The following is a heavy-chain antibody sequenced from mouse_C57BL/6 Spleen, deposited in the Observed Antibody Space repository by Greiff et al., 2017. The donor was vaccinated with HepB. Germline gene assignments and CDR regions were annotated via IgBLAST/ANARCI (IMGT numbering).Heavy chain of an antibody. CDR3: ARDLPRAMDY. Sequence: QVQLKQPGAELVKPGASVKLSCKASGYTFTSYWMHWVKQRPGQGLEWIGMIHPNSGSTNYNEKFKSKATLTVDKSSSTAYMQLSSLTSEDSAVYYCARDLPRAMDYWGQGTSVTVSS. J-gene: IGHJ4*01. CDR1: GYTFTSYW. CDR2: IHPNSGST. V-gene: IGHV1-64*01.